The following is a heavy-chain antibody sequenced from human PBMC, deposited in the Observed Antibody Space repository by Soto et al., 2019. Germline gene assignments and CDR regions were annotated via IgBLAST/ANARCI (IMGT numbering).Heavy chain of an antibody. Sequence: SETLSLTCAVYGGSFSGYYWSWIRQPPGKGLEWIGEINHSGSTNYNPSLKSRVTISVDTSKNQFSLKLSSVTAADTAVYYCARGVPVTNSGAFDYWGQGTLVTVSS. D-gene: IGHD4-17*01. CDR3: ARGVPVTNSGAFDY. J-gene: IGHJ4*02. CDR1: GGSFSGYY. CDR2: INHSGST. V-gene: IGHV4-34*01.